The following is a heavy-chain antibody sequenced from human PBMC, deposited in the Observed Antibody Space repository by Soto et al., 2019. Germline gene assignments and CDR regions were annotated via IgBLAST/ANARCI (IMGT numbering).Heavy chain of an antibody. CDR1: GGSISSGAYY. J-gene: IGHJ4*02. Sequence: QVQLQESGQGLVKPSQTLSLTCTVSGGSISSGAYYWSWIRQHPGKGLEWIGYIYHSTYYNPSLKSRATMSVDTSKSHFSLRLTSVTAADTDVFYCARYEGYYFEYWGQGTLVTVSS. CDR2: IYHST. V-gene: IGHV4-31*03. CDR3: ARYEGYYFEY. D-gene: IGHD3-16*01.